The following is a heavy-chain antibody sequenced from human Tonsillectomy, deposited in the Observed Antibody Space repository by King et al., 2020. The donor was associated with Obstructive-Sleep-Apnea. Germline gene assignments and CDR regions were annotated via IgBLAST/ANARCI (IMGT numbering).Heavy chain of an antibody. CDR3: ARVLPHNVKADY. V-gene: IGHV4-39*07. Sequence: QLQESGPGLVKPSETLSLTCTVSGGSISGSSYYWGWIRQPPGKGLEWIGTIYYSGSTYYNPSLKSRVTISVDTSKNQFSLNLSSVTAADTAVYYCARVLPHNVKADYWGQGTLVTVSS. J-gene: IGHJ4*02. CDR1: GGSISGSSYY. CDR2: IYYSGST. D-gene: IGHD3-10*02.